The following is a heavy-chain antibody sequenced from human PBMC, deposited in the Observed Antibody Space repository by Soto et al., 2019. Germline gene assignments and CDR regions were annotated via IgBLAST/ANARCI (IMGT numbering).Heavy chain of an antibody. CDR1: GGSISSYY. CDR2: IYTSGST. J-gene: IGHJ1*01. D-gene: IGHD6-13*01. CDR3: ARDSPAGTVDYFQH. Sequence: PSESLSLTCTVSGGSISSYYWSWIRQPAGKGLEWIGRIYTSGSTNYNPSLKSRVTMSVDTSKNQFSLKLSSVTAADTAVYYCARDSPAGTVDYFQHWGQGTLVTVSS. V-gene: IGHV4-4*07.